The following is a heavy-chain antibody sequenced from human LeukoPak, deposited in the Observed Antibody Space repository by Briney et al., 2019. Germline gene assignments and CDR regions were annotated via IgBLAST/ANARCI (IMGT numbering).Heavy chain of an antibody. Sequence: GASVKVSCKASGYTFTSYGISWVRQAPGQGLEWMGWISAYNGNTNYAQKFQGRVTMTRDTSTSTVYMELSSLRSEDTAVYYCASGSPVSGYSYGYPVYWGQGTLVTVSS. CDR3: ASGSPVSGYSYGYPVY. CDR1: GYTFTSYG. D-gene: IGHD5-18*01. CDR2: ISAYNGNT. V-gene: IGHV1-18*01. J-gene: IGHJ4*02.